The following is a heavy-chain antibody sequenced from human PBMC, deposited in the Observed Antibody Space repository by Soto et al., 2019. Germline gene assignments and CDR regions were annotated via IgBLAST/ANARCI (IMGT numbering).Heavy chain of an antibody. CDR3: ARGSGSYYAY. V-gene: IGHV4-61*01. D-gene: IGHD1-26*01. Sequence: QVQLQESGPGLVKPSETLSLTCTVSGASVSSGNYYWSWIRQPPGKGLECIGYISYSGSTNYNPSLKSRVTISKDTSKNQVSLKLSSVTAADTAVYYCARGSGSYYAYWGQGTLVTVSS. CDR1: GASVSSGNYY. CDR2: ISYSGST. J-gene: IGHJ4*02.